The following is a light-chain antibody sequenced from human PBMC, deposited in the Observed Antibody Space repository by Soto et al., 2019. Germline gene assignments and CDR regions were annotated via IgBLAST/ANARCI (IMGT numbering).Light chain of an antibody. V-gene: IGKV3-15*01. CDR2: GAS. CDR1: QSVNSN. Sequence: EIVLTQSPGTLSLAPVERATLSCRASQSVNSNLAWYQQKLGQAPRVLIFGASTRATGIPARFSGSGSGTAFSLTINSLQSEDFAVYYCQEYNTWPWTFGQGTKVDIK. CDR3: QEYNTWPWT. J-gene: IGKJ1*01.